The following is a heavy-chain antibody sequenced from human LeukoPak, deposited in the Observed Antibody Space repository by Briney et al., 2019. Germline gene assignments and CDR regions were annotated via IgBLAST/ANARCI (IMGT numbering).Heavy chain of an antibody. CDR1: GFIFSNYA. CDR2: ISGSGGTT. CDR3: ARDFSYGLDY. Sequence: GGSLRLSCAASGFIFSNYAMTWVRQAPGKGLEWISGISGSGGTTKYADSVMGRFSISRDNSKNTLYVQMNSLRAEDTAVYYCARDFSYGLDYWGQGTLVTVSS. D-gene: IGHD5-18*01. V-gene: IGHV3-23*01. J-gene: IGHJ4*02.